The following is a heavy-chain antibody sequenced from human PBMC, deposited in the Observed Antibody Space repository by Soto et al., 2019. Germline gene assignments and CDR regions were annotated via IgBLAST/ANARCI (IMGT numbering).Heavy chain of an antibody. J-gene: IGHJ5*02. CDR1: GFTFSSYG. CDR2: IWYDGSNK. V-gene: IGHV3-33*01. CDR3: ARDLSLGILTGYYLSGNWFDP. Sequence: GGSLRLSCAASGFTFSSYGMHWVRQAPGKGLEWVAVIWYDGSNKYYADSVKGRFTISRDNSKNTLYLQMNSLRAEDTAVYYCARDLSLGILTGYYLSGNWFDPWGQGTLVTVSS. D-gene: IGHD3-9*01.